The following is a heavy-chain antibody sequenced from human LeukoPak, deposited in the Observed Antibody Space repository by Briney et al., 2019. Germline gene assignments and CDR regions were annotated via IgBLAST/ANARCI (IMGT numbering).Heavy chain of an antibody. J-gene: IGHJ6*03. Sequence: GASVKVSCKASGGTFSSYAISWVRQAPGQGLEWMGGIIPIFGTANYAQKFQGRVTITADKSTSTAYMELSRLRSDDTAVYYCARDRVLGDYMDVWGKGTTVTVSS. V-gene: IGHV1-69*06. D-gene: IGHD3-3*02. CDR3: ARDRVLGDYMDV. CDR2: IIPIFGTA. CDR1: GGTFSSYA.